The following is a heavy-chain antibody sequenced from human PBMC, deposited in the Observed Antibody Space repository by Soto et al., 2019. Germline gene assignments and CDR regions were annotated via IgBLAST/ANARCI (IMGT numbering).Heavy chain of an antibody. CDR1: GFIFSNYA. CDR3: AKDIRQAGSCLDY. J-gene: IGHJ4*02. CDR2: ISYDGNNQ. D-gene: IGHD2-15*01. Sequence: PGGSLRLSCAASGFIFSNYAMHWVRQAPGEGLECVAVISYDGNNQYYAESVKGRFTISRDRSTNTLFLQMNSLRSEDTATYYCAKDIRQAGSCLDYWGQGILVTVSS. V-gene: IGHV3-30-3*01.